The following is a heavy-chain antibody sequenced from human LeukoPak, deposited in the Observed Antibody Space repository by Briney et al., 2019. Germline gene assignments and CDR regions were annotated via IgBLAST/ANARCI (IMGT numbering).Heavy chain of an antibody. CDR3: AKSSLLTGYSYFDY. CDR2: IYYSGST. J-gene: IGHJ4*02. D-gene: IGHD3-9*01. V-gene: IGHV4-39*07. CDR1: GGSISSSSYY. Sequence: SETLSLTCTVSGGSISSSSYYWGWIRQPPGKGLEWIGSIYYSGSTYYNPSLKSRVTISVDTSKNQFSLKLSSVTAADTAVYYCAKSSLLTGYSYFDYWGQGTLVTVSS.